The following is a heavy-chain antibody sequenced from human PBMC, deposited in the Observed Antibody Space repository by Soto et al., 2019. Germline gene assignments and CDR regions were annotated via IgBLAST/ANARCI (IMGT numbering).Heavy chain of an antibody. D-gene: IGHD3-10*01. CDR3: TRDHPYGRRYYFDY. CDR1: GFTFGDYA. Sequence: GGSLRLSCTASGFTFGDYAMSWFRQAPGKGLEWVGFIRSRAYGGTTEYAASVKGRFTISRDDSKSIAYLQMNSLKTEDTALYYCTRDHPYGRRYYFDYWGQGTLVTVSS. CDR2: IRSRAYGGTT. V-gene: IGHV3-49*03. J-gene: IGHJ4*02.